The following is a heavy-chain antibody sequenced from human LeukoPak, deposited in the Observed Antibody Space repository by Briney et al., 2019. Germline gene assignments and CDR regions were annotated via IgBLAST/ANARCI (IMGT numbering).Heavy chain of an antibody. J-gene: IGHJ5*02. D-gene: IGHD2-2*01. CDR3: ARAADFVGVLAATGGFDP. CDR1: GGSLSSYS. Sequence: SETLSLTCAVLGGSLSSYSWSWIRQPPGKGLEWIGEINHSGTNYSPSLKSRVTMSVDTSKKQFSLKLTSVTAADTAVYYCARAADFVGVLAATGGFDPWGQGTLVTASS. V-gene: IGHV4-34*01. CDR2: INHSGT.